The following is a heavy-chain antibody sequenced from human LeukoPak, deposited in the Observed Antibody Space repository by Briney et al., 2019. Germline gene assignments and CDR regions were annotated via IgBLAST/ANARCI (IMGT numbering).Heavy chain of an antibody. V-gene: IGHV3-7*03. Sequence: GGSLRLSCAVSGFTFSGFWMSWSRQAPGKGLEWVASINSDGSEGYYADVVKGRFTISRDNAKNSLYLQINSLRAEDTAVYYCARSSYSSSPSVWGQGTMVTVSS. CDR2: INSDGSEG. CDR3: ARSSYSSSPSV. D-gene: IGHD6-6*01. J-gene: IGHJ3*01. CDR1: GFTFSGFW.